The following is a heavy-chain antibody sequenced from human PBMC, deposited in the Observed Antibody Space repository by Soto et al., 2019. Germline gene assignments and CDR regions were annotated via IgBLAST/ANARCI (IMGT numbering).Heavy chain of an antibody. CDR1: GGSISSYY. CDR2: IYTSGST. D-gene: IGHD3-3*01. V-gene: IGHV4-4*07. CDR3: ERGGRIFGVVIINAFDI. J-gene: IGHJ3*02. Sequence: SETLSLTCTVSGGSISSYYWSWIRQPAGKGLEWIGRIYTSGSTNYNPSLKSRVTMSVDTSKNQFSLKLSSVTAADTAVYYCERGGRIFGVVIINAFDIWGQGTMVTVSS.